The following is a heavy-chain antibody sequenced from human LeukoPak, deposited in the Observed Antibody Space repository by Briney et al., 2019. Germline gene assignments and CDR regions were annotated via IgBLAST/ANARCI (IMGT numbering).Heavy chain of an antibody. CDR3: ARIAAEKSNDRPAMEDY. J-gene: IGHJ4*02. Sequence: SVKVSCKASGGTFSSYAISWVRQAPGQGLEWMGRIIPILGIANYAQKFQGRVTITADKSTSTAYMELSSLRSEDTAVYYCARIAAEKSNDRPAMEDYWGQGTLVTVSS. CDR2: IIPILGIA. D-gene: IGHD5-18*01. V-gene: IGHV1-69*04. CDR1: GGTFSSYA.